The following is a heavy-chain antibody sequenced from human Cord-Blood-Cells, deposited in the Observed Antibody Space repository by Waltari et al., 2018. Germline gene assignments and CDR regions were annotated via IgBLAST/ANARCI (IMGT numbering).Heavy chain of an antibody. J-gene: IGHJ6*03. CDR3: ARDRIIAAGDYYYYYYMDV. V-gene: IGHV3-33*01. CDR1: GFTFSSYG. Sequence: QVQLVESGGGVVQPGRSLRLSCAASGFTFSSYGMHWVRQAPGKGLEWVAVRWYDGSNKYYADSVKGRFTISRDNSKNTLYLQMNSLRAEDTAVYYCARDRIIAAGDYYYYYYMDVWGKGTTVTVSS. CDR2: RWYDGSNK. D-gene: IGHD6-13*01.